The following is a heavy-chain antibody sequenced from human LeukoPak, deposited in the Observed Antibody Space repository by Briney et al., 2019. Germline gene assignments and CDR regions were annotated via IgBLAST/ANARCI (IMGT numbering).Heavy chain of an antibody. CDR3: ARDLVATVNGYYYYGMDV. D-gene: IGHD4-17*01. CDR1: GFTFSSYA. Sequence: GGSVRLSCAASGFTFSSYAMHWVRQAPGKGLEWVAVISYDGSNKYYADSVKGRFTISRDNSKNTLYLQMNSLRAEDTAVYYCARDLVATVNGYYYYGMDVWGQGTTVTVSS. J-gene: IGHJ6*02. V-gene: IGHV3-30-3*01. CDR2: ISYDGSNK.